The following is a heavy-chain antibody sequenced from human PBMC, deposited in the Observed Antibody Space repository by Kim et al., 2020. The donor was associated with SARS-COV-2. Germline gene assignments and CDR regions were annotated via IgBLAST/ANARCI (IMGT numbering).Heavy chain of an antibody. Sequence: GGSLRLSCAASGSTLSRYEMNWVRQAPGKGLEWVSYIDLRGDTTYYADSVKGRFTISRDNAKNSLYLQMNSLRAEDTAIYYCARDDYGGNSSVDALDIWGQGTMVSVSS. V-gene: IGHV3-48*03. CDR2: IDLRGDTT. J-gene: IGHJ3*02. CDR3: ARDDYGGNSSVDALDI. D-gene: IGHD4-17*01. CDR1: GSTLSRYE.